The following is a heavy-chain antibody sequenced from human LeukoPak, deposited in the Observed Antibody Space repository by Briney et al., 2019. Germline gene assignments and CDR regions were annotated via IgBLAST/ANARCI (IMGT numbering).Heavy chain of an antibody. CDR2: IIPIFGTA. Sequence: SVKVSCKASGGTFSSYAISWVRQAPGQGLEWMGGIIPIFGTANYAQKFQGRVTITADESASTAYMELSSLRSEDTAVYYCARASSIAARGGWFDPWGQGTLVTVSS. V-gene: IGHV1-69*01. CDR1: GGTFSSYA. J-gene: IGHJ5*02. CDR3: ARASSIAARGGWFDP. D-gene: IGHD6-6*01.